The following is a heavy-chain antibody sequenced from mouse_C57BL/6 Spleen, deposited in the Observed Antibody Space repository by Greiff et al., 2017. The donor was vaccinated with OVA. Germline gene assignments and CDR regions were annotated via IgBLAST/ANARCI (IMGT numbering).Heavy chain of an antibody. V-gene: IGHV5-9*01. CDR3: ARHAGSSYWYFDV. CDR2: ISGGGGNT. Sequence: EVKLMESGGGLVKPGGSLKLSCAASGFTFSSYTMSWVRQTPEKRLEWVATISGGGGNTYYPDSVKGRFTISRDNAKNTPYLQMSGLRSEDTALYYCARHAGSSYWYFDVWGTGTTVTVSS. CDR1: GFTFSSYT. D-gene: IGHD1-1*01. J-gene: IGHJ1*03.